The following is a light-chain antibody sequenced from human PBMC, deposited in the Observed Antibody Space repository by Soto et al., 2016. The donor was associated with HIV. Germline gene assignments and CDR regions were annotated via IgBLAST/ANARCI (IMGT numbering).Light chain of an antibody. Sequence: SYELPQPPSVSVAPGKTARITCGGYNIGSKSVYWYQQKSGQAPVLVVHDDSHRPSGIPERFSGSNSGNTATLTISRVEAGDEADYYCQVWDSSSDHVVFGGGTKLTVL. CDR3: QVWDSSSDHVV. CDR2: DDS. J-gene: IGLJ2*01. V-gene: IGLV3-21*03. CDR1: NIGSKS.